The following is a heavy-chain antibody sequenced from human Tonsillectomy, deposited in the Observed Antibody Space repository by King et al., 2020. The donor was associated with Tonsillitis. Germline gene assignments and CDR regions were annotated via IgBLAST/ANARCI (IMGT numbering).Heavy chain of an antibody. CDR2: IYSSDMT. CDR3: ARDYDNLPNRIQAPPD. Sequence: VQLVESGGGLVQPGGSLRLSCAASGFTVSSNYMSWVRQAPGKGLEWVSVIYSSDMTYYADSVEGRFTISRDNSKNTLYLQMNSLRAEDTAMYYCARDYDNLPNRIQAPPDWGQGTLVTVSS. J-gene: IGHJ4*02. D-gene: IGHD3-9*01. CDR1: GFTVSSNY. V-gene: IGHV3-66*01.